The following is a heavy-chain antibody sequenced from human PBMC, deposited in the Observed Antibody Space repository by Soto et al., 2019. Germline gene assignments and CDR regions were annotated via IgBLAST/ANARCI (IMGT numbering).Heavy chain of an antibody. J-gene: IGHJ5*02. CDR3: AKSFVYSSVWFGDNWFDP. Sequence: GGSLRLSCAASGFTFSSYAMSWVRQAPGKGLEWVSSISGSGGNTYYADSVKGRFTISRDNSKNTLFLQMNSLRAEDTALHYCAKSFVYSSVWFGDNWFDPWGQGTLVTVSS. V-gene: IGHV3-23*01. CDR2: ISGSGGNT. CDR1: GFTFSSYA. D-gene: IGHD6-19*01.